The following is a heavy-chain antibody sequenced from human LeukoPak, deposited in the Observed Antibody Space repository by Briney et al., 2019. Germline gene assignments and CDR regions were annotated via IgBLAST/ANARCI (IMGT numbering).Heavy chain of an antibody. CDR1: GGSISSYY. CDR3: AREKQQLVLGAFDI. V-gene: IGHV4-4*07. J-gene: IGHJ3*02. D-gene: IGHD6-13*01. CDR2: IYTSGST. Sequence: SETLSLTCTVSGGSISSYYWSWIRQPAGKGLEWIGRIYTSGSTNYNPSLKSRVTMSVDTSKNQFSLKLSSVTAADTAVYYCAREKQQLVLGAFDIWGQGIMVTVSS.